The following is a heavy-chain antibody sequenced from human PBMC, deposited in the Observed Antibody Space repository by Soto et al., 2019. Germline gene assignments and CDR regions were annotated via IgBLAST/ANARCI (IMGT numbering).Heavy chain of an antibody. CDR3: ARGAMANFDY. D-gene: IGHD5-18*01. CDR1: GGTFGSRG. J-gene: IGHJ4*02. Sequence: SGKVSCKASGGTFGSRGIAWVRQAPGQGLEWMGGFIAMLGTPTYAKKVQGRATISADESLTSSYLELRSLRSEDTGVYFCARGAMANFDYWGQGTVVTVSS. CDR2: FIAMLGTP. V-gene: IGHV1-69*13.